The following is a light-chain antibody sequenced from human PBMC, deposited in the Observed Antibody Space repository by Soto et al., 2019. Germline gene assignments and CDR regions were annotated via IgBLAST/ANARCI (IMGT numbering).Light chain of an antibody. J-gene: IGLJ2*01. Sequence: QSVLTQPASVSGSPGQSITISCTGTNSDVGRYDYVSWYQQHPGKAPKLMIHNVSDRPSGVSNRFSGSKSGNTASLTISGLQAEDEADYYCASFTSSTTLVFGGGTKLTVL. V-gene: IGLV2-14*03. CDR3: ASFTSSTTLV. CDR1: NSDVGRYDY. CDR2: NVS.